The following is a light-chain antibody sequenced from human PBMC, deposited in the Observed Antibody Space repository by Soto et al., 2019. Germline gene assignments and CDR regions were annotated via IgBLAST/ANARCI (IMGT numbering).Light chain of an antibody. J-gene: IGKJ1*01. V-gene: IGKV3-20*01. Sequence: EIVLTQSPDTLSLSPGERATLSCRASHTVTSNYLAWYQQKPGQAPSLLIYGASSRATDIPDRFSGSSSGTDFTLTISRLETDDFAVYYCQQYGGSPRTFGQGTKVEIK. CDR3: QQYGGSPRT. CDR1: HTVTSNY. CDR2: GAS.